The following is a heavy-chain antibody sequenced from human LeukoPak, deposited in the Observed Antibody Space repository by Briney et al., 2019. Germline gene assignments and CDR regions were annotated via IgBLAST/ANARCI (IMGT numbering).Heavy chain of an antibody. CDR1: GFTFSSYA. CDR3: ARNYGDSNKYYFDY. CDR2: ISYDGSNK. J-gene: IGHJ4*02. V-gene: IGHV3-30-3*01. Sequence: SLRLSCAASGFTFSSYAMHWVRQAPGKGLEWVAVISYDGSNKYYADSVKGRFTISRDNSKNTLYLQMNSLRAEDTAVYYCARNYGDSNKYYFDYWGQGTLVTVSS. D-gene: IGHD4-17*01.